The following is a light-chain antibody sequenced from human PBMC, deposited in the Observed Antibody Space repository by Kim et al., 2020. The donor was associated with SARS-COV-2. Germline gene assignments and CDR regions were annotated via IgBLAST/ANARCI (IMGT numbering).Light chain of an antibody. Sequence: QSALSQPASVSGSPGQSITISCTGTAYDIGGYNYVSWYQQYPGKAPDLIIFYVTQRPARTSDRFSGSKSGNTTSLTISGLQAEDEADYYFSSYRSTDTPHVFGTGTKVTVL. CDR1: AYDIGGYNY. J-gene: IGLJ1*01. V-gene: IGLV2-14*03. CDR3: SSYRSTDTPHV. CDR2: YVT.